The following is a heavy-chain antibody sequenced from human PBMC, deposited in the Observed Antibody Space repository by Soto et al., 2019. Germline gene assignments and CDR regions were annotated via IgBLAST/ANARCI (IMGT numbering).Heavy chain of an antibody. V-gene: IGHV3-30*18. D-gene: IGHD4-17*01. J-gene: IGHJ2*01. Sequence: GGSLRLSCEASRFTFSSYGMHWVRQAPGKGLEWVAVTSYDGGYKNYADSVKGRFTISRGNSRNTLYLQMNSLRGEDTAVYYCAKGTTVTPWRYFDLWGRGTLVTVSS. CDR3: AKGTTVTPWRYFDL. CDR2: TSYDGGYK. CDR1: RFTFSSYG.